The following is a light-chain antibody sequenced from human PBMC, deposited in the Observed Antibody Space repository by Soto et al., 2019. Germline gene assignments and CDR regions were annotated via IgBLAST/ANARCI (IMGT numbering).Light chain of an antibody. V-gene: IGKV3-11*01. Sequence: EIVLTQSPATLSLSPGERATLSCRASQSVSSSLAWYQQKPGQAPRLLVFDASNRAAGIPARFSGSGFGTDFTLTINSLESEDIAIYYCQQRTNNAWTFGQGTKV. CDR3: QQRTNNAWT. CDR2: DAS. CDR1: QSVSSS. J-gene: IGKJ1*01.